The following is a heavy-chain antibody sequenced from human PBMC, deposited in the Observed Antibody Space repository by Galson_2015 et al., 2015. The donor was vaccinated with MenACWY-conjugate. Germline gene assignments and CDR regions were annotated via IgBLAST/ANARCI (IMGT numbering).Heavy chain of an antibody. J-gene: IGHJ3*01. CDR1: GFTFSSYT. CDR3: ARGGSGLGF. CDR2: ISTGSSYT. V-gene: IGHV3-21*01. Sequence: SLRLSCAASGFTFSSYTMHWVRQAPGKGLEWVSYISTGSSYTYYADSVRGRFTISRDNPKNLLYLQMDSLRAEDTAVYYCARGGSGLGFWGQGTMVTVSS. D-gene: IGHD6-25*01.